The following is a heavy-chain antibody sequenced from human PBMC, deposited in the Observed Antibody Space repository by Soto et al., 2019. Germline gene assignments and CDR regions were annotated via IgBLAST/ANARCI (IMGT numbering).Heavy chain of an antibody. CDR1: GYTFTSYD. J-gene: IGHJ4*02. V-gene: IGHV1-8*01. D-gene: IGHD2-15*01. CDR3: ARECTGSGECYFDY. Sequence: QVQLVQSGAEVKKPGASVKVSCKASGYTFTSYDINWVRQATGQGLEWMGWMNPNSGNTGYAQKFQGRVTMTRNASISTAYMELSSLRSEDTAVYYCARECTGSGECYFDYWGQGTLVTVSS. CDR2: MNPNSGNT.